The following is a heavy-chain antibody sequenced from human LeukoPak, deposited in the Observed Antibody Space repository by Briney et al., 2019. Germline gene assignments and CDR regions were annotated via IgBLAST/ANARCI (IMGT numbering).Heavy chain of an antibody. D-gene: IGHD2-2*01. J-gene: IGHJ6*04. Sequence: ASVKVSCKASGGTFSSYAISWVRQAPGQGLEWMGGIIPIFGTANYAQKFQGRVTITADESTSTAYMELSSLRSEDTAVCYCARALIVVVPAAPLEYYYYGMDVWGKGTTVTVSS. CDR2: IIPIFGTA. CDR3: ARALIVVVPAAPLEYYYYGMDV. V-gene: IGHV1-69*01. CDR1: GGTFSSYA.